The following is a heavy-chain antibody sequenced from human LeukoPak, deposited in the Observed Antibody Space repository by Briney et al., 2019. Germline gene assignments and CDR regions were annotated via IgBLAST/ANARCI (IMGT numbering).Heavy chain of an antibody. CDR1: GGSISSYY. CDR3: ARVRIAVAGTAYYYGMDV. V-gene: IGHV4-59*01. CDR2: IYYSGST. Sequence: SETLSLTCTVSGGSISSYYWSWIRQPPGMGLEWIGYIYYSGSTNYNPSLKSRVTISVDTSKNQFSLKLSSVTAADTAVYYCARVRIAVAGTAYYYGMDVWGQGTTVTVSS. D-gene: IGHD6-19*01. J-gene: IGHJ6*02.